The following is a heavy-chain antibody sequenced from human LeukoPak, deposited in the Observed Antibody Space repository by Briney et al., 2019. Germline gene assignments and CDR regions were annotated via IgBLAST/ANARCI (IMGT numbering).Heavy chain of an antibody. Sequence: GGSLRLSCAASGFSFSTYWMAWVRQAPGKGLEWVGNIRKDGRVMFYAASVKGRFTISRDNAKNSLYLDMNSLRDEDTAIYYCASSHDSSGNDWGQGTLVTVTS. CDR3: ASSHDSSGND. J-gene: IGHJ4*02. CDR2: IRKDGRVM. V-gene: IGHV3-7*03. CDR1: GFSFSTYW. D-gene: IGHD3-22*01.